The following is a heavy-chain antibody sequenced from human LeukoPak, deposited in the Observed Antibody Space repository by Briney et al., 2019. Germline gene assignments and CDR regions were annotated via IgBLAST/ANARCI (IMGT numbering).Heavy chain of an antibody. CDR2: IYYSGST. V-gene: IGHV4-39*07. CDR1: GGSISSSSYY. CDR3: ASAHSSGWYTEYFQH. D-gene: IGHD6-19*01. Sequence: TSETLSLTCTVSGGSISSSSYYWGWIRQPPGKGLEWIGSIYYSGSTYYNPSLKSRVTISVDTSKNQFSLKLSSVTAADTAVYYCASAHSSGWYTEYFQHWGQGTLVTVSS. J-gene: IGHJ1*01.